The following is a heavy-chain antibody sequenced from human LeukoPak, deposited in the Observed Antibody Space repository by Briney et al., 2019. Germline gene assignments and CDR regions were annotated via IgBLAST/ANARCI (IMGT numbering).Heavy chain of an antibody. V-gene: IGHV4-59*01. Sequence: SETLSLTCTVSGGSISSYYWSWIRQPPGKGLEWIGYIYYSGSTNYNPSLKSRVTISVDTSKNQFSLKLSSVTAADTAVYYCARCWGQNWFDPWGQGTLVTVSS. CDR1: GGSISSYY. D-gene: IGHD7-27*01. CDR3: ARCWGQNWFDP. J-gene: IGHJ5*02. CDR2: IYYSGST.